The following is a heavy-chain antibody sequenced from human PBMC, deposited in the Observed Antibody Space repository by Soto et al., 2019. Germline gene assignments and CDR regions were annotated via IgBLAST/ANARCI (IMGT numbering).Heavy chain of an antibody. CDR2: IYKSATT. CDR3: ARGRYCLTGRCFPNWFDS. CDR1: GDSISNLDYF. J-gene: IGHJ5*01. Sequence: ASETLSLTCSVSGDSISNLDYFWAWIRQPPGQALEYIGYIYKSATTYYNPSFESRVAISVDTSKSQFSLNVTSVTAADTAVYFCARGRYCLTGRCFPNWFDSWGQGTLVTVSS. D-gene: IGHD7-27*01. V-gene: IGHV4-30-4*01.